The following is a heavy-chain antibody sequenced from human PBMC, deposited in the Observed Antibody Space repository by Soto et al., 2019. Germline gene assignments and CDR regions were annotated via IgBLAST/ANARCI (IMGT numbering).Heavy chain of an antibody. CDR2: VSSYNGYT. D-gene: IGHD2-15*01. V-gene: IGHV1-18*01. Sequence: ASVKVSCKAAGYTFTSYGISWVRQAPGQGLEWMGWVSSYNGYTNYAQKLQGRVTMTTDTTTSTAYMELRSLRCDDTAVYYCARCTGGSCYSPDYWGQGTLVTVSS. CDR1: GYTFTSYG. CDR3: ARCTGGSCYSPDY. J-gene: IGHJ4*02.